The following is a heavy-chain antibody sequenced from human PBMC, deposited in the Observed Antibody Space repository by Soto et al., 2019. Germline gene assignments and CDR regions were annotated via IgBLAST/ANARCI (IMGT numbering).Heavy chain of an antibody. Sequence: QVQLQESGPGLVKPSETLSLTCTVSGGSISSYYWSWIRQPPGKGLEWIGYIYYSGSTNYNPSLKSRCTISVDTSKNQFSLKLSSVPAADSAVYYCAWQWERNDAFDIWGQGTMVTVSS. J-gene: IGHJ3*02. CDR3: AWQWERNDAFDI. D-gene: IGHD1-26*01. V-gene: IGHV4-59*08. CDR2: IYYSGST. CDR1: GGSISSYY.